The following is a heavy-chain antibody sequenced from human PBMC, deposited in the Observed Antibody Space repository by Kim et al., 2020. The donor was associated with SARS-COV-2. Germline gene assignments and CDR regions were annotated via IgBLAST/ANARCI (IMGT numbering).Heavy chain of an antibody. CDR2: INHSGST. D-gene: IGHD3-9*01. J-gene: IGHJ4*02. Sequence: SETLSLTCAVYGGSFSGYYWSWIRQPPGKGLEWIGEINHSGSTNYNPSLKSRVTISVDTSKNQFSLKLSSVTAADTAVYYCARCKTGNDYWGQGTLVTVSS. V-gene: IGHV4-34*01. CDR1: GGSFSGYY. CDR3: ARCKTGNDY.